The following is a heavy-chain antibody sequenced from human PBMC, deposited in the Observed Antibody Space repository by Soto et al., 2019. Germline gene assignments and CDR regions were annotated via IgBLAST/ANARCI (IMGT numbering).Heavy chain of an antibody. J-gene: IGHJ6*03. V-gene: IGHV4-39*01. CDR3: VRSYCSTNLCSAVGYMDV. D-gene: IGHD2-2*01. CDR1: GGSISSSSYY. CDR2: IYYSGST. Sequence: QLQLQESGPGLVKPSETLPLTCTVSGGSISSSSYYWGWIRQPPGKGLEWIGGIYYSGSTYYNPSIKSRVTRSVDASKSQFSLKLSSVTAADTAVYYCVRSYCSTNLCSAVGYMDVWGTGTTVTVSS.